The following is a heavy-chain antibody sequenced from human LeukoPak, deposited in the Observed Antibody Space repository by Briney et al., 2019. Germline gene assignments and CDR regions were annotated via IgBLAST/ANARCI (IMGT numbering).Heavy chain of an antibody. CDR3: ARVNWNYGAFDI. CDR1: GGSMSRSSYY. Sequence: SETLSLTCTVSGGSMSRSSYYWGWIRQPPGKGLEWIGSIYYSGSTYYNPSLKSRVTISVDTSKNQFSLKLSSVTAADTAVYYCARVNWNYGAFDIWGQGTMVTVSS. D-gene: IGHD1-7*01. V-gene: IGHV4-39*07. J-gene: IGHJ3*02. CDR2: IYYSGST.